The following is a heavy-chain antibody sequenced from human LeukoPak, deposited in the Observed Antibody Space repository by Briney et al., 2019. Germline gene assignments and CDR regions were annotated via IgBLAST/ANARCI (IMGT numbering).Heavy chain of an antibody. CDR2: VKSDGSNP. CDR3: ARDIVSGSGSLDY. CDR1: GFTFDDYA. Sequence: PGGSLRLSCAASGFTFDDYAMHWVRQAPGKGLVWVSRVKSDGSNPSYADSVKGRFTISRDNAENMLYLQMNTLGAEDTAVYYCARDIVSGSGSLDYWGQGTLVTVSS. J-gene: IGHJ4*02. D-gene: IGHD3-10*01. V-gene: IGHV3-74*01.